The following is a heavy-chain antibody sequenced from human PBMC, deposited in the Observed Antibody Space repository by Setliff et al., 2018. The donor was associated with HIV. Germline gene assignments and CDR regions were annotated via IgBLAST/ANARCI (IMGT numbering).Heavy chain of an antibody. Sequence: PSETLSLTCTVSGGSISSGPYFRSWIRQPAGKAVEWMGHIYTSGTTNFNPSLQSRVTISVDTSKNQFSLKLSSVTAADTAVYYCARDRLYCSGGSCYSVGPNDVFDIWGQGTMVTVSS. J-gene: IGHJ3*02. D-gene: IGHD2-15*01. CDR1: GGSISSGPYF. V-gene: IGHV4-61*09. CDR2: IYTSGTT. CDR3: ARDRLYCSGGSCYSVGPNDVFDI.